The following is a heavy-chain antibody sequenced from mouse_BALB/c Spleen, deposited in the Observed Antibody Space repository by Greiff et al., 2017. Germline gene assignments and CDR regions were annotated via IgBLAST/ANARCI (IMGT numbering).Heavy chain of an antibody. CDR3: NVGYYYGSSYFDY. Sequence: VHVKQSGAELVRSGASVKLSCTASGFNIKDYYMHWVKQRPEQGLEWIGWIDPENGDTEYAPKFQGKATMTADTSSNTAYLQLSSLTSEDTAVYYCNVGYYYGSSYFDYWGQGTTLTVSS. D-gene: IGHD1-1*01. CDR1: GFNIKDYY. J-gene: IGHJ2*01. V-gene: IGHV14-4*02. CDR2: IDPENGDT.